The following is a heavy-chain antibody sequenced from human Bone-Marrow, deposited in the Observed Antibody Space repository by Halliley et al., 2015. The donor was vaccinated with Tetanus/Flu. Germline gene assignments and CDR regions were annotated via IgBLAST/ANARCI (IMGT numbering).Heavy chain of an antibody. D-gene: IGHD3-16*02. V-gene: IGHV4-31*02. CDR2: PYYSGST. J-gene: IGHJ4*02. CDR3: ASSATADRAFFDF. Sequence: RGWIGHPYYSGSTYYNPSLRSRTPISIDTSKSQFSLRLSSVTAADTATYYCASSATADRAFFDFWGQGILVTVSS.